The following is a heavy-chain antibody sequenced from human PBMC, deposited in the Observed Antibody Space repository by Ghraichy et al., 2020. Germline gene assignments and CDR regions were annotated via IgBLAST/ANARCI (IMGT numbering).Heavy chain of an antibody. J-gene: IGHJ4*02. Sequence: GESLNISCAASGFTFSSYSMNWVRQAPGKGLEWVSYISSSSSTIYYADSVKGRFTISRDNAKNSLYLQMNSLRDEDTAVYYCARVVVAAAGNPPYYFDYWGQGTLVTVSS. CDR3: ARVVVAAAGNPPYYFDY. CDR2: ISSSSSTI. V-gene: IGHV3-48*02. CDR1: GFTFSSYS. D-gene: IGHD6-13*01.